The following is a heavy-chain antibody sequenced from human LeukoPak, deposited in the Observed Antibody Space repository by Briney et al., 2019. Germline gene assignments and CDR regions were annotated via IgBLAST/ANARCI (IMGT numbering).Heavy chain of an antibody. J-gene: IGHJ4*02. CDR3: AKGEDYYDSSGYYQFDY. D-gene: IGHD3-22*01. Sequence: GGSLRLSCAASGFTFSSYAVSWVRQAPGKGLEWVSAISGSGGSTYYADSVKGRFTISRDNSKNTLYLQMNSLRAEDTAVYYCAKGEDYYDSSGYYQFDYWGQGTLVTVSS. V-gene: IGHV3-23*01. CDR2: ISGSGGST. CDR1: GFTFSSYA.